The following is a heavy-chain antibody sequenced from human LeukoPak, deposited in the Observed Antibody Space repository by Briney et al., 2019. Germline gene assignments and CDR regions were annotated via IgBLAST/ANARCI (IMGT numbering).Heavy chain of an antibody. Sequence: SVKVSCKASGGTFSSFAISWVRQAPGQGLEWMGGIIPMFNSTSYAQKFQGRVTMTRDTSTSTVYMELSSLRSEDTAVYYCARVAKSGFGELLSGYYFDYWGQGTLVTVSS. CDR3: ARVAKSGFGELLSGYYFDY. J-gene: IGHJ4*02. CDR1: GGTFSSFA. D-gene: IGHD3-10*01. V-gene: IGHV1-69*05. CDR2: IIPMFNST.